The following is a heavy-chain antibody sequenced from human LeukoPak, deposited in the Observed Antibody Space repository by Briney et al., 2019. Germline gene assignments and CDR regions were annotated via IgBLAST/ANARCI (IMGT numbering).Heavy chain of an antibody. V-gene: IGHV3-23*01. J-gene: IGHJ4*02. CDR2: INAFGAST. CDR1: GFTFSGYA. Sequence: PGGSLRLSCAASGFTFSGYAMSWVRQAPEKGLEWVSSINAFGASTYYADSVKGRFTISRDNSKSTLYLQVNSLRAEDTAVYYCAKVALGYCSGGSCYYFDYGGQGTLVTVSS. D-gene: IGHD2-15*01. CDR3: AKVALGYCSGGSCYYFDY.